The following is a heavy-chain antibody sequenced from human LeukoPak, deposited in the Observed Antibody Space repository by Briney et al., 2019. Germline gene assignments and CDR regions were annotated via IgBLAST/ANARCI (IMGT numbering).Heavy chain of an antibody. CDR3: ARPAILTGYSY. Sequence: MSSETLSLTCTVSGGSISSSSYYWVRIRQPPGKGLEWIGSIYYSGSTYYNPSLKSRVTISTDTSKNQFSLKLTSVTAADTAMYYCARPAILTGYSYWGQGILVTVSS. CDR2: IYYSGST. V-gene: IGHV4-39*07. D-gene: IGHD3-9*01. CDR1: GGSISSSSYY. J-gene: IGHJ4*02.